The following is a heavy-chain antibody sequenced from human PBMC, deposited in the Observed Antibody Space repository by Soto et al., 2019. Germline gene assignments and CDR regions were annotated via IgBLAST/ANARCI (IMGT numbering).Heavy chain of an antibody. Sequence: QVQLVESGGGVVQPGRSLRLSCAASGFSFSSYGMHWVRQAPGKGLEWVAVILDDGSDKYYTDAVKGRFTISRDNSKNTLYLEMNSLRDEDTAVYYCARDDDYGDNGLEYWGQGTLVTVSS. CDR2: ILDDGSDK. CDR1: GFSFSSYG. CDR3: ARDDDYGDNGLEY. V-gene: IGHV3-33*01. J-gene: IGHJ4*02. D-gene: IGHD4-17*01.